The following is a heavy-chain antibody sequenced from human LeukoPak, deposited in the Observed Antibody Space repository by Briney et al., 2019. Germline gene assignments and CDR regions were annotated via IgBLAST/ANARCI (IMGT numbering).Heavy chain of an antibody. CDR2: IRADNANT. J-gene: IGHJ4*02. V-gene: IGHV1-18*04. CDR3: AREQDLYYFDY. D-gene: IGHD2-15*01. Sequence: GASVKVSCKTSGYTFTVYYMQWVRQAPGQGLEWMGWIRADNANTNYAQKFQGRVTITADESTSTAYMELSSLRSEDTAVYYCAREQDLYYFDYWGQGTLVTVSS. CDR1: GYTFTVYY.